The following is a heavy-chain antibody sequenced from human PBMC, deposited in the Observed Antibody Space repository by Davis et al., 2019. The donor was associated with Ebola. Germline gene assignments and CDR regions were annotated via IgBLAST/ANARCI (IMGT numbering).Heavy chain of an antibody. CDR3: AREEGLLWLGY. J-gene: IGHJ4*02. CDR1: GFTFSSYA. V-gene: IGHV3-23*01. CDR2: ISGSGGST. D-gene: IGHD3-10*01. Sequence: GESLKISCAASGFTFSSYAMSWVRQAPGKGLEWVSAISGSGGSTYYADSVKGRFTISRDNAKNSLYLQMNSLRAEDTAVYYCAREEGLLWLGYWGQGTLVTVSS.